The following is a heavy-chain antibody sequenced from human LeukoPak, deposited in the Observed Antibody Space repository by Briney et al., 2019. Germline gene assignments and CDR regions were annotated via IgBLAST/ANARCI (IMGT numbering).Heavy chain of an antibody. J-gene: IGHJ4*02. CDR2: SGGAT. V-gene: IGHV3-64D*09. D-gene: IGHD7-27*01. CDR1: GFSSSSYS. Sequence: GGSLRLSCSASGFSSSSYSMHWVRQAPGKGLEYVSTSGGATYYADSVKGRFTISRDNAKNTLYLQMSSLRAEDTAVYYCIKDRTGTYSFHYWGEGTLVTVSS. CDR3: IKDRTGTYSFHY.